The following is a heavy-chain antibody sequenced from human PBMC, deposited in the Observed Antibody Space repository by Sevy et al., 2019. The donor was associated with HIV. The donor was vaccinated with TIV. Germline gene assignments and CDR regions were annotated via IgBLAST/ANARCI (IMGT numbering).Heavy chain of an antibody. J-gene: IGHJ4*02. CDR3: AHSLYGDYIGGYFDY. CDR1: GFSLSTSGGG. D-gene: IGHD4-17*01. CDR2: IYRDDNK. V-gene: IGHV2-5*02. Sequence: SGPTLVNPTQTLTLTCTFSGFSLSTSGGGVGWIRQPPGKAQEWLALIYRDDNKRYSPSLRSRLTITKATSKNQAVLTMTNMDPVDTATYYCAHSLYGDYIGGYFDYWGQGTLVTVSS.